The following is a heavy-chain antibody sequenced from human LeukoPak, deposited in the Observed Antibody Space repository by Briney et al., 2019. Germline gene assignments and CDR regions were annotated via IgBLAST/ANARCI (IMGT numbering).Heavy chain of an antibody. D-gene: IGHD6-19*01. J-gene: IGHJ4*02. CDR2: INHSGNA. CDR3: ARRGSGQPFDY. CDR1: GGSFSGYY. V-gene: IGHV4-34*01. Sequence: SETLSLTCAVSGGSFSGYYWTWIRQPPGKGLEWIGEINHSGNANYNPSLKSRVTISLDMSENHFSLKLTSVTAADTAVYYCARRGSGQPFDYWGQGTLVTVSS.